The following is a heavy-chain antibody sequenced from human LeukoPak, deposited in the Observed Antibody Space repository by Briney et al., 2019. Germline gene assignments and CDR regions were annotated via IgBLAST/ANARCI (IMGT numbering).Heavy chain of an antibody. CDR3: AREDRDSSSWNYFDY. D-gene: IGHD6-13*01. J-gene: IGHJ4*02. CDR2: FDPEDGET. V-gene: IGHV1-24*01. CDR1: GYTLTELS. Sequence: ASVKVSCKVSGYTLTELSMHWVRQAPGKGLEWMGGFDPEDGETIYAQKFQGRVTMATDTPTSTAYMELRSLRSDDTAVYYCAREDRDSSSWNYFDYWGQGTLVTVSS.